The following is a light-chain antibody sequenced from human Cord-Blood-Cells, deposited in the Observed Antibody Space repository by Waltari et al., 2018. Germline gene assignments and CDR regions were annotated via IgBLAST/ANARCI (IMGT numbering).Light chain of an antibody. J-gene: IGKJ2*03. CDR3: QQYDNLPRS. CDR2: DAA. V-gene: IGKV1-33*01. Sequence: DIQMTQSPSSLSASVGDSVTITCQASQDIRNYFNWYQQKPGKEPKLLIYDAANLETGGPSRFSGSGSGTDFTFTISSLQPEDIATYYCQQYDNLPRSFGQGTKLEIK. CDR1: QDIRNY.